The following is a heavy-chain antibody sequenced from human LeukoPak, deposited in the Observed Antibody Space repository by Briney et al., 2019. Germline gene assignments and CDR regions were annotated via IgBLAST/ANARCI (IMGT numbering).Heavy chain of an antibody. D-gene: IGHD4-17*01. CDR3: ARSRQDTVTNHYYYYYMDV. Sequence: PSETLSLTCTVSGGSISSYYWSWIRQPAGKGLEWIGRIYTSGSTNYNPSLKSRVTMSVDTSKNQFSLKLSSVTAADTAVYYCARSRQDTVTNHYYYYYMDVWGKGTTVTISS. CDR1: GGSISSYY. J-gene: IGHJ6*03. CDR2: IYTSGST. V-gene: IGHV4-4*07.